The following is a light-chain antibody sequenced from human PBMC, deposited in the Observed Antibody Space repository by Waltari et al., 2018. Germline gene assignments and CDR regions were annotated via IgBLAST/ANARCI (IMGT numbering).Light chain of an antibody. CDR3: AAWDDSLSGYWV. J-gene: IGLJ3*02. CDR1: SSTIGSNS. Sequence: QSVLTQPPSASGTPGQRVTISCSGSSSTIGSNSVYWYQQLPGTAPKLLIYRNNERPSGVPDRFSGSKSGTSASLAISGLLSEDESDYYCAAWDDSLSGYWVFGGGTKLTVL. V-gene: IGLV1-47*01. CDR2: RNN.